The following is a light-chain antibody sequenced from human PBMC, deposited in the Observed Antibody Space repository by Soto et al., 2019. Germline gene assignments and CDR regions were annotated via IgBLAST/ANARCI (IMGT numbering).Light chain of an antibody. Sequence: DIQMTQSPSTLSASVGDRVTITCRASQSISRSLAWYQQKPGRAPKLLIFDASSLESGVPSRFGGSGFGTEFTLTISSLQPDDFATYYCQQYNSDVFTFGPGTTVDIQ. V-gene: IGKV1-5*01. CDR3: QQYNSDVFT. J-gene: IGKJ3*01. CDR2: DAS. CDR1: QSISRS.